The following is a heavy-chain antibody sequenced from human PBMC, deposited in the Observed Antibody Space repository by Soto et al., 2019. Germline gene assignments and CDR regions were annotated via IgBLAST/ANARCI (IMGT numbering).Heavy chain of an antibody. CDR1: GGTFSSYA. CDR2: IIPIFGTA. Sequence: QVQLVQSGAEVKKPGSSVKVSCTASGGTFSSYAISWVRQAPGQGLEWMGGIIPIFGTANYAQKFQGRVTITADESTSTAYMELSSLRSEDTAVYYCARGPGYYGSGSYSDYYYYYGMDVWGQGTTVTVSS. D-gene: IGHD3-10*01. CDR3: ARGPGYYGSGSYSDYYYYYGMDV. V-gene: IGHV1-69*01. J-gene: IGHJ6*02.